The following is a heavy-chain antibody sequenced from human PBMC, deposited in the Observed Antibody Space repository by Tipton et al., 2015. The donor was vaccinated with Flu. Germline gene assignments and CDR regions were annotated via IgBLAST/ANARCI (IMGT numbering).Heavy chain of an antibody. CDR1: GYTFTSYG. V-gene: IGHV1-18*01. Sequence: QVQLVQSGAEVKKPGASVKVSCKASGYTFTSYGISWVRQAPGQGLEWMGWISAYNGNTNYAQKLQGRVTMTTDTSTSTAYMELRSLRSDDTAVYYCAREVAIAPIVVVPAAIHPSYYYYGMDVWGQGTTVTVSS. CDR3: AREVAIAPIVVVPAAIHPSYYYYGMDV. CDR2: ISAYNGNT. D-gene: IGHD2-2*02. J-gene: IGHJ6*02.